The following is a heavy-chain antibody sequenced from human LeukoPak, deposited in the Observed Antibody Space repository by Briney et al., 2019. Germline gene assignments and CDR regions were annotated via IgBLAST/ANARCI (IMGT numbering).Heavy chain of an antibody. D-gene: IGHD2-2*02. CDR3: ARATGCSSTSCYRTNWFDP. V-gene: IGHV4-30-4*08. CDR2: NYYSEST. Sequence: SETLSLTCTVSGGSISSGDYYWSWIPQPPGKGLEWIGYNYYSESTYYHPSLTSHVTISVDPSKTQFFLNLSSVTAADTGVYLCARATGCSSTSCYRTNWFDPWGQGTLVTVS. CDR1: GGSISSGDYY. J-gene: IGHJ5*02.